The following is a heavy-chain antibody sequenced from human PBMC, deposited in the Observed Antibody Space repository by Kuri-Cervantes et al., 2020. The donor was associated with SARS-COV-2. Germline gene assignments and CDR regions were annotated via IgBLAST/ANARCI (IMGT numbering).Heavy chain of an antibody. CDR2: INPNSGGT. Sequence: SVKVSCKASGYTFTDYYTHWVRQAPGQGLEWMGWINPNSGGTNYAQKFQGRVTMTRDTSIRTAYMELNRLRSDDTAVYYCARDGSDTVSTLFDYWGQGTLVTVSS. CDR3: ARDGSDTVSTLFDY. D-gene: IGHD4-11*01. CDR1: GYTFTDYY. V-gene: IGHV1-2*02. J-gene: IGHJ4*02.